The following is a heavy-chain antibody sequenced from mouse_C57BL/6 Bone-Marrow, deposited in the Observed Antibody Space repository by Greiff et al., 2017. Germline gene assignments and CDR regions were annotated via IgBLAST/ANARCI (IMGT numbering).Heavy chain of an antibody. D-gene: IGHD1-1*01. CDR1: GYTFTSYW. Sequence: VKLQQPGAELVKPGASVKLSCKASGYTFTSYWMHWVKQRPGQGLEWIGMIHPNSGSTNYNEKFKSKATLTVDKSSSTAYMQLSSLTSEDSAVYYCAREDYYYGSSWFAYWGQGTLVTVSA. CDR2: IHPNSGST. V-gene: IGHV1-64*01. CDR3: AREDYYYGSSWFAY. J-gene: IGHJ3*01.